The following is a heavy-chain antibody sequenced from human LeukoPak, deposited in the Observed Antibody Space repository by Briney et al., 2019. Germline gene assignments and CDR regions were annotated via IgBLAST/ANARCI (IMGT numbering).Heavy chain of an antibody. CDR3: AVHQGY. CDR1: GFTFSIYA. V-gene: IGHV3-23*01. CDR2: TSPSGGNT. J-gene: IGHJ4*02. Sequence: GGSLRLSCAASGFTFSIYAMNWVRQAPGKGLDWVSTTSPSGGNTYYADSVKGRFTISRDNSKNTLYLQMNSLRAEDTAVYYCAVHQGYWGQGTLVTVSS.